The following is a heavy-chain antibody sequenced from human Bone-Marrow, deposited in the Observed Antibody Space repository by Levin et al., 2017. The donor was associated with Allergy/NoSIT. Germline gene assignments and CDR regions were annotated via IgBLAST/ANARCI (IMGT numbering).Heavy chain of an antibody. Sequence: GGSLRLSCAASGFTFSSYSMNWVRQAPGKGLEWVSVISKSSSYIYYADSVKGRFTISRDNTKNSLSLQMNSVRAEDMAVYYCARDGDYGSLSSDVFDVWGRGTMVTVSS. D-gene: IGHD4-17*01. J-gene: IGHJ3*01. CDR2: ISKSSSYI. V-gene: IGHV3-21*06. CDR3: ARDGDYGSLSSDVFDV. CDR1: GFTFSSYS.